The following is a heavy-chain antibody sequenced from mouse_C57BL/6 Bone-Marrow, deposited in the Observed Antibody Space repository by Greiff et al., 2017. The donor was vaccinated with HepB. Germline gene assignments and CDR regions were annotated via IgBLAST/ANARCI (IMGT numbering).Heavy chain of an antibody. CDR2: IYPGSGST. Sequence: QVQLQQPGAELVKPGASVTMSCKASGYTFTSYWVTWVKQRPGQSLEWIGDIYPGSGSTNYNEKFKSKATLTVDTSSSTNYMQLSSLTSEDSAVYYCARNGNYYFDYWGQGTTLTVSS. J-gene: IGHJ2*01. CDR1: GYTFTSYW. D-gene: IGHD2-1*01. CDR3: ARNGNYYFDY. V-gene: IGHV1-55*01.